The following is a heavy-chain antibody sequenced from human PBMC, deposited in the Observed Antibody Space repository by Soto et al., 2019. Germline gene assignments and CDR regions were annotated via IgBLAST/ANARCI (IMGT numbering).Heavy chain of an antibody. Sequence: GESLKISCQGSGYNFGAYWIGSLRQIPGKGLEWMGIIFPGASETRYRPSFQGQVTISVETSIKTAYLQWSSLKASDTAIYFCAKGGLRGPPPDYWAQGTQVTVS. D-gene: IGHD3-16*01. V-gene: IGHV5-51*01. J-gene: IGHJ4*02. CDR1: GYNFGAYW. CDR2: IFPGASET. CDR3: AKGGLRGPPPDY.